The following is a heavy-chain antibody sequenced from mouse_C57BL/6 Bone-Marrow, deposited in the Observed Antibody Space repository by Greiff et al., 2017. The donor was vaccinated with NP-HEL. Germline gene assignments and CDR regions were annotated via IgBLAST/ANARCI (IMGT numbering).Heavy chain of an antibody. Sequence: EVKLMESGAELVRPGASVKLSCTASGFNIKDDYMHWVKQRPEQGLEWIGWIDPENGDTEYASKFQGKATITADTSSNTAYLQLSSLTSEDTAVYYCTIYYDYDGDFDYWGQGTTLTVSS. CDR1: GFNIKDDY. CDR3: TIYYDYDGDFDY. J-gene: IGHJ2*01. D-gene: IGHD2-4*01. V-gene: IGHV14-4*01. CDR2: IDPENGDT.